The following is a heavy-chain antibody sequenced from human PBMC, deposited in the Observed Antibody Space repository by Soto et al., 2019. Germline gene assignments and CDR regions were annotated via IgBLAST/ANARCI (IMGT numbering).Heavy chain of an antibody. J-gene: IGHJ4*02. D-gene: IGHD3-22*01. CDR2: VSHDGSYR. CDR1: GFRFSSYD. V-gene: IGHV3-30*18. Sequence: QVQLVESGGGVVRPGRSLRLSCAASGFRFSSYDMHWVRQAPGKGLEWVADVSHDGSYRYYTDSVKGRFTISRDNSKNTLYLEMNSLRAEDRAVYYCAKGPDRGLNHSDSSGYYYPFDYWGQGTLVTVSS. CDR3: AKGPDRGLNHSDSSGYYYPFDY.